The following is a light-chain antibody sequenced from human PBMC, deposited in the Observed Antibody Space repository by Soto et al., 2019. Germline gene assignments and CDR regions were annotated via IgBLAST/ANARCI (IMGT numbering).Light chain of an antibody. Sequence: DIVMTQSPDSLAVSLGESATINCKSSQIVIHTSNNKSYLAWYQQKPGQPPELLLYWASARESGVPDRFSGSGSGTDFTLTISSLQAEDVAVYYCQQYYSTPRTFGQGTKVDIK. CDR2: WAS. CDR3: QQYYSTPRT. J-gene: IGKJ2*01. CDR1: QIVIHTSNNKSY. V-gene: IGKV4-1*01.